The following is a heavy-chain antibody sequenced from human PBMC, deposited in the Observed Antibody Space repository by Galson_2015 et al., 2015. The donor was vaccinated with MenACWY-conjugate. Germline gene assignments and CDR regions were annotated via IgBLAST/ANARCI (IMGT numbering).Heavy chain of an antibody. Sequence: SETLSLTCAVSGSSISSGYSWGWIRQLPGEGLEWIGSIFHSGNTYYNPSLKSRVTVSIATTKIQFSLKLSSVTAADTAVYYCARDQVPVNDAFDIWGQGTMVTVSS. CDR3: ARDQVPVNDAFDI. V-gene: IGHV4-38-2*02. CDR1: GSSISSGYS. J-gene: IGHJ3*02. D-gene: IGHD4-23*01. CDR2: IFHSGNT.